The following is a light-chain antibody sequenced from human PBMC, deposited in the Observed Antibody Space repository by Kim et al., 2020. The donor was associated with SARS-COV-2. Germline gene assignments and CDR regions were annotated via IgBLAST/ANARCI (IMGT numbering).Light chain of an antibody. J-gene: IGLJ3*02. Sequence: LTQPPSASGSPGQSVTISCTGTSSDVGGYNYVSWYQQHPGKAPKLMIYEVSKRPSGVPDRFSGSKSGNTASLTVSGLQAEDEADYYCSSYAGSNNSWVFGGGTKVTVL. V-gene: IGLV2-8*01. CDR1: SSDVGGYNY. CDR3: SSYAGSNNSWV. CDR2: EVS.